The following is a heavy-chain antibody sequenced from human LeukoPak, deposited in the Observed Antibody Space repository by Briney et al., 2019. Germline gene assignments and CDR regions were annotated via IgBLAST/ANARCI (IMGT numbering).Heavy chain of an antibody. CDR2: INTNTATP. V-gene: IGHV7-4-1*02. Sequence: ASVKVSCKASGYTFTHYAINWVRQAPGQGLEWMGWINTNTATPMYAQGFSGRFVFSLDVSDSTAYRHINSLEAGDTAVYYCARDPTRSPGGGFFSPLGYWGQGSLVTVSS. CDR1: GYTFTHYA. D-gene: IGHD3-22*01. CDR3: ARDPTRSPGGGFFSPLGY. J-gene: IGHJ4*02.